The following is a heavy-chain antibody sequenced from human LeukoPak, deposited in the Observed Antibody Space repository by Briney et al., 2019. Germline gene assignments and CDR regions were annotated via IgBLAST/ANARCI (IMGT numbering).Heavy chain of an antibody. V-gene: IGHV1-2*02. CDR1: GYTFTGYY. J-gene: IGHJ5*02. CDR2: INPNSGGT. CDR3: ARGIVGADGDWFDP. D-gene: IGHD3-22*01. Sequence: GASVKVSCKASGYTFTGYYMHWVRQAPGQGLEWMGWINPNSGGTNYAQKFQGRVTMTRDTSISTAYMELSRLRSDDTAVYYCARGIVGADGDWFDPWGQGTLVTVSS.